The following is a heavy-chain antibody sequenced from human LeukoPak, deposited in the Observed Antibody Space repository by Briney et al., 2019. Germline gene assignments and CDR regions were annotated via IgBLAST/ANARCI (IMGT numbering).Heavy chain of an antibody. J-gene: IGHJ6*02. CDR1: GFTFTNHA. Sequence: PGGSLRLSCAASGFTFTNHAMNWVRQAPGKGLEWLSAISSSGGTTCYADSVKGRFTISRDNSRNTLYLQMSSLRVADTAVYFCTKVRLSNLYYYYGMDVWGQGTTVTASS. V-gene: IGHV3-23*01. CDR3: TKVRLSNLYYYYGMDV. D-gene: IGHD2-21*02. CDR2: ISSSGGTT.